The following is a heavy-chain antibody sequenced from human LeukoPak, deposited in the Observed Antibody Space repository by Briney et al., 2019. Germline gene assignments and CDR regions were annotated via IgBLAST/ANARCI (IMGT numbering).Heavy chain of an antibody. D-gene: IGHD5-12*01. Sequence: GGSLRLSCVASGFTFSDYYMSWIRQAPGKGLEWVSYISSSGSTMYYTDSVKGRFTISRDNAKDSLYLQMNSLRAEDTAVYYCARDPGSGYEEHFDYWGQGTLVTVSS. CDR2: ISSSGSTM. J-gene: IGHJ4*02. CDR1: GFTFSDYY. V-gene: IGHV3-11*01. CDR3: ARDPGSGYEEHFDY.